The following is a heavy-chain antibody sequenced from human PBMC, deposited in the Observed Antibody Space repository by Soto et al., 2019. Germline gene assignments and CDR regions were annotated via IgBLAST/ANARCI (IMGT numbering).Heavy chain of an antibody. D-gene: IGHD3-3*01. Sequence: SVKVSCKASGGTFSSYAISWVRQAPGQGLEWMGGIIPIFGTANYAQKFQGRVTITADESTSTAYMELSSLRSEDTAVYYCASPYYDFWSGYWPLDYWGQGTLVTVSS. J-gene: IGHJ4*02. CDR2: IIPIFGTA. CDR1: GGTFSSYA. V-gene: IGHV1-69*13. CDR3: ASPYYDFWSGYWPLDY.